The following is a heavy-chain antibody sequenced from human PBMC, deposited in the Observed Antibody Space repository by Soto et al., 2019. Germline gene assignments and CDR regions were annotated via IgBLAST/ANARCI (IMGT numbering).Heavy chain of an antibody. CDR3: ARASYGGYSFDY. V-gene: IGHV3-30-3*01. CDR1: GFTFSSYA. J-gene: IGHJ4*02. Sequence: QVQLVESGGGVVQPGRSLRLSCAASGFTFSSYAMHWVRQAPGKGLEWVAVISYDGSNKYYADTVKGRFTISRDNSKNTLYLQMNSLRAEDTAVYYWARASYGGYSFDYWGQGTLVTVSS. CDR2: ISYDGSNK. D-gene: IGHD5-12*01.